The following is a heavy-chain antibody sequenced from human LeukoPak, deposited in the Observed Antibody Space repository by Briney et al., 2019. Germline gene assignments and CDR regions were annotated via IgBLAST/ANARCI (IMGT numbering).Heavy chain of an antibody. Sequence: GGSLRLSCAASGFTVSSNYMSWVRQAPGKGLEWVSVIYSGGSTYYADSVKGRFTISRDNSKNTLYLQMNSLRAEDTAVYYCARAGSGSSRAYWGQGTLVTVSS. V-gene: IGHV3-66*01. D-gene: IGHD1-26*01. CDR3: ARAGSGSSRAY. CDR1: GFTVSSNY. J-gene: IGHJ4*02. CDR2: IYSGGST.